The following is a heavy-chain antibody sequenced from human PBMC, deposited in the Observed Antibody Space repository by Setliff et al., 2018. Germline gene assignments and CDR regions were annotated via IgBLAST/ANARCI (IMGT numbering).Heavy chain of an antibody. J-gene: IGHJ6*03. CDR1: GYTFTNHA. V-gene: IGHV1-3*01. CDR3: ARDDDDFYSGYPYMDV. Sequence: GASVKVSCKASGYTFTNHAMHWVRQAPGQRLEWMGWINRGSGDTKYSRKFQGRVTITRDTSASTAYMELSRLTYEDTAVYYCARDDDDFYSGYPYMDVWGKGTTVTVSS. D-gene: IGHD3-3*01. CDR2: INRGSGDT.